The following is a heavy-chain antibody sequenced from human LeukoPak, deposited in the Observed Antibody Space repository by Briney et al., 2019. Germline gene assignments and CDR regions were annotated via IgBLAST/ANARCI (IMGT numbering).Heavy chain of an antibody. CDR1: GGSINSDDYY. J-gene: IGHJ6*02. CDR2: ISSSGSTI. V-gene: IGHV3-11*01. Sequence: LSLTCAVSGGSINSDDYYWSWIRQAPGKGLEWVSYISSSGSTIYYADSVKGRFTISRDNAKNSLYLQTNSLRAEDTAVYYCARDKAIVVVPAASSYYYYGMDVWGQGTTVTVSS. D-gene: IGHD2-2*01. CDR3: ARDKAIVVVPAASSYYYYGMDV.